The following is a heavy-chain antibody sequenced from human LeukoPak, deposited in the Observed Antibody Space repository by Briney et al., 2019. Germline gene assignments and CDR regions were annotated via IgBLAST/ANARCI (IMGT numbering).Heavy chain of an antibody. CDR1: GFTFSSYN. Sequence: GGSLRLSCAASGFTFSSYNMNWVRQAPGKGLEWVSSISTSSSYIYYADSVKGRFTISRDNAKKSLYLQMNTLRAEDTAVYCCARSSGNIAAAGSYLLLWGQGTLVTVSS. CDR2: ISTSSSYI. V-gene: IGHV3-21*01. CDR3: ARSSGNIAAAGSYLLL. J-gene: IGHJ4*02. D-gene: IGHD6-13*01.